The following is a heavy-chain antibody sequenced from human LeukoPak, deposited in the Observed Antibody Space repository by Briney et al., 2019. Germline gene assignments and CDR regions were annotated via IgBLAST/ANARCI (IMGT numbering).Heavy chain of an antibody. Sequence: PGGSLRLSCAASGFTFTIYWMSWVRQAPGKGLEWVANIKQDGSEKYYVDSVKGRFTISRDNAKNSLYLQMNSLRAEDTAVYYCARGTTVENYYYYYMDVWGKGTTVTVSS. CDR2: IKQDGSEK. V-gene: IGHV3-7*01. D-gene: IGHD4-23*01. CDR3: ARGTTVENYYYYYMDV. J-gene: IGHJ6*03. CDR1: GFTFTIYW.